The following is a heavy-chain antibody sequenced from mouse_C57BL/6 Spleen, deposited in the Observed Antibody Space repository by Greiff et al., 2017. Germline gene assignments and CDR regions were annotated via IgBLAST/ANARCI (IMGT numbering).Heavy chain of an antibody. J-gene: IGHJ2*01. D-gene: IGHD1-1*01. V-gene: IGHV1-59*01. CDR3: ARSYYYGSSPLDY. CDR1: GYTFTSYW. CDR2: IDPSDSYT. Sequence: QVQLQQPGAELVRPGTSVTLSCKASGYTFTSYWMHWVKQRPGQGLEWIGVIDPSDSYTNYNQKFKGKATLTVDTSSSTAYMQLSSLTSEDSAVYYCARSYYYGSSPLDYWGQGTTLTVSS.